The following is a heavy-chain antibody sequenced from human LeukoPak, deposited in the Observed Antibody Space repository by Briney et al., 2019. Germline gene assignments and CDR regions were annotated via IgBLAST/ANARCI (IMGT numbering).Heavy chain of an antibody. D-gene: IGHD3-16*01. CDR2: ISNSGGST. V-gene: IGHV3-21*01. Sequence: GGSLRLSCAASGFNSRSYGMTWVRQAPGKGLEWVSYISNSGGSTYYADSVKGRFTLSRDNAKNSLYLQMNSLRADDTAVYYCAGGVTWGDYWGQGTLVTVSS. CDR3: AGGVTWGDY. J-gene: IGHJ4*02. CDR1: GFNSRSYG.